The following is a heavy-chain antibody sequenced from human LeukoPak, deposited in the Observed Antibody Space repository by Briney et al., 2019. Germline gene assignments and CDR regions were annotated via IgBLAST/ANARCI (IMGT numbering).Heavy chain of an antibody. CDR3: ARDGYCSGGSCYLLLDWFDP. V-gene: IGHV1-18*01. Sequence: GASVKVSCKASGYTFTSYGISWVRQAPGQGLEWMGWISAYNGNTNYAQKLQGRVTMTTDTSTSTAYMELRSLRSDDTAVYYCARDGYCSGGSCYLLLDWFDPWGQGTLVTVSS. CDR2: ISAYNGNT. D-gene: IGHD2-15*01. J-gene: IGHJ5*02. CDR1: GYTFTSYG.